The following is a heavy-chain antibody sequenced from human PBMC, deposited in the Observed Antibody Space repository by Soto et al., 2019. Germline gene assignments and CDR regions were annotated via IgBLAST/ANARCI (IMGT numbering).Heavy chain of an antibody. J-gene: IGHJ3*01. V-gene: IGHV3-53*01. Sequence: DVQLVESGGGLIQPGASLRLSCAAFGLTVSGKKYVAWVRQAPGKGLEWVSALYDVDGSFYADSVKGRFTTSSDSSKTTVYIQMNGLRPDDTAVYYCATWHEREHAYDVWGQGTTVTVSS. D-gene: IGHD1-1*01. CDR3: ATWHEREHAYDV. CDR2: LYDVDGS. CDR1: GLTVSGKKY.